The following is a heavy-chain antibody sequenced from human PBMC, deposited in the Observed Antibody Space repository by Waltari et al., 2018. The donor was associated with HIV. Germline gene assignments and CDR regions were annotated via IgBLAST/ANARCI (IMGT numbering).Heavy chain of an antibody. CDR1: GHTLTAYY. V-gene: IGHV1-2*06. D-gene: IGHD3-10*01. Sequence: QVQLVQSGAEAKKPGHSVTVSCRASGHTLTAYYIPCARQAPGQGLEWMGRIHPDSGGTNFAQKFQGRVTMTRDTSISTVYMELNRLRSDDTAVYYCARDRSNYGSGSYDAFDIWGQETMVTVSS. CDR2: IHPDSGGT. J-gene: IGHJ3*02. CDR3: ARDRSNYGSGSYDAFDI.